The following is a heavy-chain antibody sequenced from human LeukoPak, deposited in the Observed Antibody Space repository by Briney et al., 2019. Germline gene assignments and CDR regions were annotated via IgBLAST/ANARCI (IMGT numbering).Heavy chain of an antibody. V-gene: IGHV4-59*01. CDR3: ARLVVPAAMGWFDP. D-gene: IGHD2-2*01. CDR2: IYYSGST. J-gene: IGHJ5*02. CDR1: GGSISSYY. Sequence: SETLSLTCTVSGGSISSYYWSWIRQPPGKGLEWIGYIYYSGSTNYNPSLKSRVTISVDTSKNQFSLKLSSVTAADTAVYYCARLVVPAAMGWFDPWGQGTLVTVSS.